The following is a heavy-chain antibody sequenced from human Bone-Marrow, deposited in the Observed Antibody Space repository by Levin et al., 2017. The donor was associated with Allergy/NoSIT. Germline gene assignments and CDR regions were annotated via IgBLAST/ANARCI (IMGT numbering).Heavy chain of an antibody. V-gene: IGHV4-34*01. D-gene: IGHD2-15*01. J-gene: IGHJ3*02. CDR3: ARGVIPRGDIVVVVYAFDI. CDR1: GGSFSGYY. Sequence: SQTLSLTCAVYGGSFSGYYWSWIRQPPGKGLEWIGEINHSGSTNYNPSLKSRVTISVDTSKNQFSLKLSSVTAADTAVYYCARGVIPRGDIVVVVYAFDIWGQGTMVTVSS. CDR2: INHSGST.